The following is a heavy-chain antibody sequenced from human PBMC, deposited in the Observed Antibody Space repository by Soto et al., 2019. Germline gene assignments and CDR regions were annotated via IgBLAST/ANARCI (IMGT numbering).Heavy chain of an antibody. CDR1: GGSFSDYA. CDR2: IIPMLGIA. CDR3: ARDGEYYDSSGFQLAYHYYGMDA. D-gene: IGHD3-22*01. Sequence: QVQLVQSGAEVKKPGSSVKVSCQASGGSFSDYAISWVRQAPGQGLEWMGGIIPMLGIADNAQKFQGRVIITADEYTSTVYMELSSLRSEDTAVYYCARDGEYYDSSGFQLAYHYYGMDAWCQGTTVTVAS. V-gene: IGHV1-69*01. J-gene: IGHJ6*02.